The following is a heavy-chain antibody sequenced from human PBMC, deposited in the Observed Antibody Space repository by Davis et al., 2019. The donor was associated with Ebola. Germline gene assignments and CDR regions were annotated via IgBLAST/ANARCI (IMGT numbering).Heavy chain of an antibody. J-gene: IGHJ4*02. V-gene: IGHV3-23*01. D-gene: IGHD6-6*01. Sequence: PGGSLRLSCAASGFTFSTYAMSWVRQAPGKGLEWASGVSGTGGSTYYADPVKGRFTISRDNSKNTLYLQMRSLRAEDTAIYYCAKKRNIAARQPSDYWGQGTLVTVSS. CDR2: VSGTGGST. CDR3: AKKRNIAARQPSDY. CDR1: GFTFSTYA.